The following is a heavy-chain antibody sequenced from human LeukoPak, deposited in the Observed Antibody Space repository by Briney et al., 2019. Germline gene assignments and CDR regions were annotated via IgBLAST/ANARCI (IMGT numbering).Heavy chain of an antibody. Sequence: SGPTLVNPTQTLTLTCTFSGFSLSTSGVGVGWIRQPPGKGLEWIGSIYYSGSTYYNPSLKSRVTISVDTSKNQFSLKLSSVTAADTAVYYCARRGKQWLVFWYFDYWGQGTLVTVSS. CDR2: IYYSGST. J-gene: IGHJ4*02. CDR1: GFSLSTSGVG. D-gene: IGHD6-19*01. CDR3: ARRGKQWLVFWYFDY. V-gene: IGHV4-39*01.